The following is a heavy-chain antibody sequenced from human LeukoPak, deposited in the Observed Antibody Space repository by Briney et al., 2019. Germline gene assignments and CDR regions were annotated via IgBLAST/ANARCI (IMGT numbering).Heavy chain of an antibody. CDR3: ARGGVVRGVRGDRFDP. Sequence: SVKVSCKASGGTFSSYAISWVRQAPGQGLEWMGGIIPIFGTANYAQKFQGRVTITADESTSTAYMELSSLRSEDTAVYYCARGGVVRGVRGDRFDPWGQGTLVTVSS. V-gene: IGHV1-69*13. D-gene: IGHD3-10*01. CDR2: IIPIFGTA. CDR1: GGTFSSYA. J-gene: IGHJ5*02.